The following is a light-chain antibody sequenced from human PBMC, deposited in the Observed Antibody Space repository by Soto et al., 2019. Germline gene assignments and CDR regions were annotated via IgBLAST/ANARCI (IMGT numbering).Light chain of an antibody. V-gene: IGKV3-11*01. CDR3: QQRTNWPLT. J-gene: IGKJ4*01. CDR2: DAS. Sequence: EIVLTQSPATLSLSPGERVTLSCRASQSVSSYLAWYQQKPGQAPRLLIYDASNRATGITARFSGSGSGTDFTLTISSLEPEDFAVYYCQQRTNWPLTFGGGSKVEIE. CDR1: QSVSSY.